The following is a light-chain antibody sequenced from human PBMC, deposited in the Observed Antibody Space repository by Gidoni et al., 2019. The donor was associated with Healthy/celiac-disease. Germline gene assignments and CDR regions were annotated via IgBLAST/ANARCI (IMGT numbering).Light chain of an antibody. V-gene: IGKV3-20*01. J-gene: IGKJ3*01. CDR1: QSVSSSY. CDR3: QQYGSSPVT. CDR2: GAS. Sequence: EIVLTQSPGTLALSPWERATLSCSASQSVSSSYLAWYQQKPGQAPRLLIYGASSRATGIPDSFSGSGSGTDFTLTISSLEPEDFAVYYCQQYGSSPVTFGPGTKVDIK.